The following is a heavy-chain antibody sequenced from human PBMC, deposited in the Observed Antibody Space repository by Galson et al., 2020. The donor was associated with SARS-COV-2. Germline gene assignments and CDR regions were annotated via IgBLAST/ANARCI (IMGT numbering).Heavy chain of an antibody. J-gene: IGHJ4*02. Sequence: LSLTCVASGFTFSSYTMSWVRQAPGKGLEWISYINAGSTAVQYADSVKGRFTISRDNAKNSLYLHMNTLRDEDTAVYYCARDLLGRGGFFDSWGQGTLVTVSS. D-gene: IGHD1-26*01. CDR1: GFTFSSYT. CDR2: INAGSTAV. V-gene: IGHV3-48*02. CDR3: ARDLLGRGGFFDS.